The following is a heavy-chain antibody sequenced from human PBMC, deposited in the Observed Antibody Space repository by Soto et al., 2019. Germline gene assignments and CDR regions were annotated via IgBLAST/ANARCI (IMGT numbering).Heavy chain of an antibody. V-gene: IGHV3-30-3*01. Sequence: QVQLVESGGGVVQPGRSLRLSCAASGFTFSSYAMHWVRRAPGKGLEWVAVISYDGSNKYYADSVKGRFTISRDNSKNTLYLQMNSLRAEDTAVYYCARVSIAADLYGMDLWGQGTTVTVSS. J-gene: IGHJ6*02. D-gene: IGHD6-6*01. CDR2: ISYDGSNK. CDR3: ARVSIAADLYGMDL. CDR1: GFTFSSYA.